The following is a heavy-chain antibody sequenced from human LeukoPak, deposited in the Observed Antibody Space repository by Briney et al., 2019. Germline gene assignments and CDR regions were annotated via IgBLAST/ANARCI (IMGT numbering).Heavy chain of an antibody. Sequence: GGSLRLSCAASGSTFSSSPVNWVRQAPGKGLEWVSYISGGSTIIYYADSVKGRITISRDNAKNSLYLQMNSLRGEDTAVYYCARGEVGVDYWGQGTLVTVSS. CDR1: GSTFSSSP. CDR3: ARGEVGVDY. V-gene: IGHV3-48*01. J-gene: IGHJ4*02. D-gene: IGHD3-10*01. CDR2: ISGGSTII.